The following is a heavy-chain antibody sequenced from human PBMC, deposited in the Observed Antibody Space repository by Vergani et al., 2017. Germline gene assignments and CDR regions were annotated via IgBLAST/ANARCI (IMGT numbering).Heavy chain of an antibody. CDR2: IDHTGRP. CDR1: GGSFTSYH. CDR3: ARVNTETNGHLYYYYYMDV. V-gene: IGHV4-34*01. Sequence: QVQLQQWGGGLLKPSETLSLTCVVNGGSFTSYHWTWIRQSPGEGLEWVGDIDHTGRPDYNPSLKSRLTMSVDKSRNQFSLPLNSVTATDTAIYFCARVNTETNGHLYYYYYMDVWGQGTAVTV. J-gene: IGHJ6*03. D-gene: IGHD4-11*01.